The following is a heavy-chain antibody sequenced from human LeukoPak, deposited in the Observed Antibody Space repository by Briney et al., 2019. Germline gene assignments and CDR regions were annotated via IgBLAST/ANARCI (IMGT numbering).Heavy chain of an antibody. V-gene: IGHV1-2*02. J-gene: IGHJ4*02. CDR2: INPNSGGT. Sequence: ASVKVSCKASGYTFTGYYMHWVRQAPGQGLEWMGWINPNSGGTNYAQKFQGRVTMTRDTSISTAYMELSRLRSDDTAVYYCAREYSYGYEFDYWGQGTLVTVSS. CDR3: AREYSYGYEFDY. CDR1: GYTFTGYY. D-gene: IGHD5-18*01.